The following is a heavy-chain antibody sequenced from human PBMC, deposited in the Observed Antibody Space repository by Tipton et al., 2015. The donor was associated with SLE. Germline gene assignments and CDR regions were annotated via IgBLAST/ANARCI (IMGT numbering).Heavy chain of an antibody. CDR1: GFTFSSYW. D-gene: IGHD3-16*01. Sequence: SLRLSCAASGFTFSSYWMHWVRQAPGKGLVWVSRINSDGSSTSYADSVKGRFTISRDNAKNTLYLQMNSLRAEDTAVYYCARDPGSFGYYYYYMDVWGKGTTFTVSS. CDR3: ARDPGSFGYYYYYMDV. CDR2: INSDGSST. V-gene: IGHV3-74*01. J-gene: IGHJ6*03.